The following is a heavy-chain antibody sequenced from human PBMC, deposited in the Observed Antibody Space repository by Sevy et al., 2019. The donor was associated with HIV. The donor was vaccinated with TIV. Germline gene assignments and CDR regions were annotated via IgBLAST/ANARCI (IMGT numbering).Heavy chain of an antibody. CDR3: ARALYSDVWYYYDY. V-gene: IGHV3-30-3*01. Sequence: GGSLRLSCSASGFTFSDYTMHWVRQAPGKGLEWVTLILKDGAIKYYVDSVKGRFTISRDNSENTLYLQMNSLRPEDTAVYYCARALYSDVWYYYDYWGQGTLVTVSS. J-gene: IGHJ4*02. CDR1: GFTFSDYT. D-gene: IGHD6-19*01. CDR2: ILKDGAIK.